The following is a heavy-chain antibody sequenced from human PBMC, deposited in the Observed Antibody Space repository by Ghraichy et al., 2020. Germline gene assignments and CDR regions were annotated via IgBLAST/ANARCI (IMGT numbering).Heavy chain of an antibody. D-gene: IGHD3-22*01. V-gene: IGHV3-30*18. J-gene: IGHJ6*02. CDR1: GFTFSRYG. Sequence: GGSLRLSCAVSGFTFSRYGMHWVHQAPGQGLEWVAVTSYDGSNKNYADSVKGRFTISRDNSKNTLYLQMSSLRAEDTAVYYCAKERDSSGYYSFRGDYYGMDVWGQGTTVTVSS. CDR2: TSYDGSNK. CDR3: AKERDSSGYYSFRGDYYGMDV.